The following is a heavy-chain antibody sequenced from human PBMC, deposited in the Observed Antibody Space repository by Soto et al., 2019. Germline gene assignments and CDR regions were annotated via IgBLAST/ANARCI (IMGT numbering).Heavy chain of an antibody. CDR3: AGQLLHAGQYYFDY. CDR1: GFTFSSYA. Sequence: EVQLLESGGGLVQPGGSLRLSCAASGFTFSSYAMSWVRQAPGKGLEWVSAISGSGGSTYYADSVKGRFTISRDNSTNTLYLQMNSLRAEDTAVYYCAGQLLHAGQYYFDYWGQGTLVTVSS. V-gene: IGHV3-23*01. J-gene: IGHJ4*02. D-gene: IGHD2-15*01. CDR2: ISGSGGST.